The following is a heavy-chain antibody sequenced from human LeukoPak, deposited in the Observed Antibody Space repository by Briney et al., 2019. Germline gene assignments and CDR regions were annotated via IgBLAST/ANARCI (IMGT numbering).Heavy chain of an antibody. Sequence: PGGSLRLSCAAPGFTFSSYSMNWVRQAPGKGLEWVSSISSSSGYIYYADSVKGRFTISRDNAKNSLYLQMNGLRAEDTAVYYCARDNSFGYYYDSSGYYKRGAFDIWGQGTMVTVSS. J-gene: IGHJ3*02. CDR3: ARDNSFGYYYDSSGYYKRGAFDI. D-gene: IGHD3-22*01. CDR2: ISSSSGYI. CDR1: GFTFSSYS. V-gene: IGHV3-21*01.